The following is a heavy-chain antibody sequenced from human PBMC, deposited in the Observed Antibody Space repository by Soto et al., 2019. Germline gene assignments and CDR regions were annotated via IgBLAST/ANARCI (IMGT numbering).Heavy chain of an antibody. CDR1: GFSFSNSG. V-gene: IGHV3-30*18. J-gene: IGHJ4*02. Sequence: QVQLVESGGGVVQPGRSLRLSSAASGFSFSNSGMHWVREAPGKGLEWVAFISYDGSNKYYADSVKGRFTISRDNSKNTLYLQMNSLRAEDTAVYYCAKDRGKIYFDYWGQGTLVTVSS. CDR2: ISYDGSNK. CDR3: AKDRGKIYFDY.